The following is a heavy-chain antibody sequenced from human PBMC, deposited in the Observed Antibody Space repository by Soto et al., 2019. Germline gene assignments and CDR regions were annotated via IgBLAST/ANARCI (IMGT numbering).Heavy chain of an antibody. J-gene: IGHJ3*02. D-gene: IGHD3-10*01. CDR1: GCSISSYY. V-gene: IGHV4-59*12. CDR3: ARTSRGEMAKKFHAFDI. Sequence: SETLSLTCTFSGCSISSYYWSWIRQPPGKGLEWIGYIYYSGSTNYNPSLKSRVTISVDKSKNQFSLKLSSVTAADTAVYCCARTSRGEMAKKFHAFDIWGQGTMVTVSS. CDR2: IYYSGST.